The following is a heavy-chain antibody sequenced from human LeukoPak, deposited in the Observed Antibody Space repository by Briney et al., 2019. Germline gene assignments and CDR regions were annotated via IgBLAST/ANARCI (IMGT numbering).Heavy chain of an antibody. CDR1: GFTFSSYA. CDR2: ILSGGTT. J-gene: IGHJ4*02. V-gene: IGHV3-23*01. CDR3: AKDGLAARLAY. D-gene: IGHD6-6*01. Sequence: GGSLRLSCAASGFTFSSYAMSWVRQAPGKGLEWVSAILSGGTTYYADSVKGRFTISRDNSKSTLYLQMNSLKAEDTAVYYCAKDGLAARLAYWGQGTLVTVSS.